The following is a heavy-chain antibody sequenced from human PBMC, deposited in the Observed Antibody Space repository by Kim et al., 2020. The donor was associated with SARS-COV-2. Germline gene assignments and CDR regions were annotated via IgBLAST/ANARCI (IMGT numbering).Heavy chain of an antibody. J-gene: IGHJ4*02. V-gene: IGHV5-51*01. CDR3: ARNGAGDWEIPHIDY. CDR2: IYPGDSDT. CDR1: GYSFTTYW. Sequence: GESLKISCKGSGYSFTTYWIGWVRQMPGKGLEWMGIIYPGDSDTRYSPPFQGQVTISADKSISTAYLQWSSLKASDSAVYFCARNGAGDWEIPHIDYWGQGTLVTVSS. D-gene: IGHD3-16*01.